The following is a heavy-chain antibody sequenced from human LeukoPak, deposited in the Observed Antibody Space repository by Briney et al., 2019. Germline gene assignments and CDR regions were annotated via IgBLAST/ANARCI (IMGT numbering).Heavy chain of an antibody. D-gene: IGHD1-26*01. V-gene: IGHV1-58*01. Sequence: TSVKVSCKASGFTFSTSAVQWVRQARGQRLEWIGWIVVGSGDTKYAQELQGRLTITRDMSTNTAYMELSSLRSEDTAVYYCAAERYSDSCCWLDPWGQGTLVTVSS. CDR3: AAERYSDSCCWLDP. CDR2: IVVGSGDT. J-gene: IGHJ5*02. CDR1: GFTFSTSA.